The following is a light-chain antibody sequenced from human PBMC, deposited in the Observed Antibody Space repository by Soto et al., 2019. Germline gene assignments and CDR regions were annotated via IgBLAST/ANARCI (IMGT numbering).Light chain of an antibody. CDR2: AAS. V-gene: IGKV1-12*01. Sequence: DIQMTQSPSSVSAAVGDRVTITCRASQGINKWLAWYQQKPGKAPQLLISAASTLRSGVPSRFSGSGSGTDFILTISNLQPEDFATYFCQQANSFPRTFGGGTKVDIK. CDR3: QQANSFPRT. J-gene: IGKJ4*01. CDR1: QGINKW.